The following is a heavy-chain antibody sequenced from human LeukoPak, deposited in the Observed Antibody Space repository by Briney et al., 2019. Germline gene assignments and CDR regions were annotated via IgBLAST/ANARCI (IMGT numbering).Heavy chain of an antibody. D-gene: IGHD6-19*01. CDR2: INPNTGGT. CDR1: GYTFTGYN. Sequence: ASVKVSCKASGYTFTGYNMHWVRQAPGQGLEWMGWINPNTGGTGSVQKFQGRVTMTRDTSISTAYMELSWLRSDDTAVYYCARVISSGWYYYYGMDVWGQGTTVTVSS. V-gene: IGHV1-2*02. J-gene: IGHJ6*02. CDR3: ARVISSGWYYYYGMDV.